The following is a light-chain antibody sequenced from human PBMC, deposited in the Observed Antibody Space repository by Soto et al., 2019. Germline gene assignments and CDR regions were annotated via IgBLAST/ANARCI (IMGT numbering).Light chain of an antibody. Sequence: QSALTQPASVSGTPGQSITISCTGTNSDVGKYDFVSRYQHYPDKAPKFIIYEVNKRPSGVSHRFSGSKSGSTASLTISGLQAEDEAHYYCCSYTSSETVVFGGGTKLTVL. J-gene: IGLJ3*02. CDR1: NSDVGKYDF. CDR2: EVN. V-gene: IGLV2-23*02. CDR3: CSYTSSETVV.